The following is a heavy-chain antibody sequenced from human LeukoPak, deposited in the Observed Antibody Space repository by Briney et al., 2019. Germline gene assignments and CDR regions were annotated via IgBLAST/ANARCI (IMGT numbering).Heavy chain of an antibody. CDR2: IIPICGIA. J-gene: IGHJ4*02. CDR3: AALDASSGSL. CDR1: GGTFSSYA. V-gene: IGHV1-69*04. D-gene: IGHD6-19*01. Sequence: ASVKVSCKASGGTFSSYAISWVRQAPGQGLEWMGRIIPICGIANYAQKFQGRVTITADKSTSTAYMELSSLRSEDTAVYYCAALDASSGSLWGQGTLVTVSS.